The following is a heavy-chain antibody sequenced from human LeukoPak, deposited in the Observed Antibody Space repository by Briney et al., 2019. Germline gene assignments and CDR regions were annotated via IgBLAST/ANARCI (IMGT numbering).Heavy chain of an antibody. CDR3: ARALDDLIVGATYYFDY. CDR2: IYYSGST. J-gene: IGHJ4*02. D-gene: IGHD1-26*01. CDR1: GGSISSYY. V-gene: IGHV4-59*01. Sequence: SETLSLTCTVSGGSISSYYWSWIRQPPGKGLEWIGYIYYSGSTNYNPSLKSRVTISVDTSKIQFSLKLSSVTAADTAVYYCARALDDLIVGATYYFDYWGQGTLVTVSS.